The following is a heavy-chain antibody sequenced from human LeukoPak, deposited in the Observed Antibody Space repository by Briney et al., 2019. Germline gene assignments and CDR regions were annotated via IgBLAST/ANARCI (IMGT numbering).Heavy chain of an antibody. CDR3: ARDQWLVTDLYYMDV. J-gene: IGHJ6*03. V-gene: IGHV1-46*01. Sequence: ASVMVSCKASGFTFTNFYYHWVRQAPGQGLEWMGIINSGGGGTTYAQKFQGRVTITRDMSTSTLNLELTSLKSEDTAVYYCARDQWLVTDLYYMDVWGNGTTVVVSS. CDR2: INSGGGGT. CDR1: GFTFTNFY. D-gene: IGHD2-21*02.